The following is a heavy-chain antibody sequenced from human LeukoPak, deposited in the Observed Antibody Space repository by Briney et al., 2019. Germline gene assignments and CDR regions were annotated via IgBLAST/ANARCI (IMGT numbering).Heavy chain of an antibody. Sequence: PGGSLRLSCAASGFTFSSYAMHWVRQPPGKGLEWIGEIYYSGSTNYNPSLKSRVTISVDKSKNQFSLKLNSVTAADTAVYYCARLGSYGDLDYWGQGTLVTVSS. CDR3: ARLGSYGDLDY. J-gene: IGHJ4*02. CDR2: IYYSGST. D-gene: IGHD4-17*01. V-gene: IGHV4-4*02. CDR1: GFTFSSYA.